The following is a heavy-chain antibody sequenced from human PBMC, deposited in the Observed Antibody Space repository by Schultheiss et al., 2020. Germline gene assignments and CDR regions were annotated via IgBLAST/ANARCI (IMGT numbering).Heavy chain of an antibody. V-gene: IGHV3-30*02. D-gene: IGHD3-10*01. Sequence: GGSLRLSCAASGFTFSSYGMHWVRQAPGKGLEWVAVIWYDGSNKYYADSVKGRFTISRDNSKNTLYLQMNSLRAEDTAVYYCAYGSGSYWGYFDYWGQGTLVTVSS. CDR2: IWYDGSNK. CDR1: GFTFSSYG. J-gene: IGHJ4*02. CDR3: AYGSGSYWGYFDY.